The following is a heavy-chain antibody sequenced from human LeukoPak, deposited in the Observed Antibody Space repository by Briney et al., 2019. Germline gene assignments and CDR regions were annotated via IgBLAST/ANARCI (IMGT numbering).Heavy chain of an antibody. Sequence: GGSLRLSCAASGFSFSRYSMNWVRQAPGKGLEWVANMNQDGSGKYYVHSVKGRFTISRDNAKNSLYLEMNSLRAEDTALYYCARDSYYDFWSGYYPNMDVWGKGTTVTVSS. CDR3: ARDSYYDFWSGYYPNMDV. CDR2: MNQDGSGK. CDR1: GFSFSRYS. V-gene: IGHV3-7*01. D-gene: IGHD3-3*01. J-gene: IGHJ6*03.